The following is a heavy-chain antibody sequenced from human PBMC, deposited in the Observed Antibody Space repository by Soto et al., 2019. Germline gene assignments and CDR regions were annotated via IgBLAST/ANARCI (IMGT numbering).Heavy chain of an antibody. CDR3: ATWQGSLNFHY. CDR1: GFTFSLYV. CDR2: IWDDGRRK. V-gene: IGHV3-33*01. J-gene: IGHJ4*02. Sequence: HLGGSLRLSWAASGFTFSLYVMHWGRQAPGKGLEWVAAIWDDGRRKDYADSVKDRLFISRDNSKNTLYLQLDSLRPEDTAVYYCATWQGSLNFHYWGQGTLVTVSS.